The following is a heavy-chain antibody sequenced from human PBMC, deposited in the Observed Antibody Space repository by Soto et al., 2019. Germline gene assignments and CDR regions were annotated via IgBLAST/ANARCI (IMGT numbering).Heavy chain of an antibody. J-gene: IGHJ6*03. CDR2: INPNSGGT. D-gene: IGHD3-3*01. CDR3: ARDGAYYDFWSGYPTLDYYMDV. CDR1: GYTFTGYY. Sequence: ASVKVSCKASGYTFTGYYIHWVRQAPGQGLEWMGWINPNSGGTNYAQKFQGWVTMTRDTSISTAYMELSRLRSDDTAVYYCARDGAYYDFWSGYPTLDYYMDVWGKGTTVTVSS. V-gene: IGHV1-2*04.